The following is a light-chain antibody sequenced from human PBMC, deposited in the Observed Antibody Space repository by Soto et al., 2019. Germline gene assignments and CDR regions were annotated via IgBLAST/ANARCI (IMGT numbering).Light chain of an antibody. CDR1: QSINNRY. CDR3: QQFGSSPGFT. J-gene: IGKJ3*01. V-gene: IGKV3-20*01. CDR2: GAS. Sequence: EIVLTQSPGTLSLSPGERATLSCRASQSINNRYLAWYQQKPGQAPRLLIYGASSRATDIPDRFSGSGSGTDFTLTISRLEPEDFAVYYCQQFGSSPGFTFGPGTKVDMK.